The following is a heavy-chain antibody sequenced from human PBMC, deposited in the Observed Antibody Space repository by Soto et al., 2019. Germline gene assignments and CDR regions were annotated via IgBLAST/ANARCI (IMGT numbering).Heavy chain of an antibody. D-gene: IGHD3-10*01. CDR1: GYTFTSYD. V-gene: IGHV1-8*01. Sequence: ASVKVSCKASGYTFTSYDINWVRQATGQGLEWMGWMNPNSGNTGYAEKFQGRVTMTRNTSISTAYMELSNLRSEDTAVYYCASSTYYYGSGALSWTYYYYGMDVWGQGTTVTVSS. CDR2: MNPNSGNT. J-gene: IGHJ6*02. CDR3: ASSTYYYGSGALSWTYYYYGMDV.